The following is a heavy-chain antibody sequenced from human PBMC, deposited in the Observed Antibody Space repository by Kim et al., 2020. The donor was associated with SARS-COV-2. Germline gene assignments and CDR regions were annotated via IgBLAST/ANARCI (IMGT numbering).Heavy chain of an antibody. J-gene: IGHJ4*02. D-gene: IGHD6-13*01. Sequence: TNYAQKFQGRVTMTRDTSISTAYMELSRLRSDDTAVYYCARDQHSTEGDYWGQGTLVTVSS. CDR3: ARDQHSTEGDY. V-gene: IGHV1-2*02. CDR2: T.